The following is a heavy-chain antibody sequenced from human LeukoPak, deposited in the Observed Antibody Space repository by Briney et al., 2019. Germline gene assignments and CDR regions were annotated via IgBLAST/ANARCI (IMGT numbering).Heavy chain of an antibody. Sequence: GESLKISCKGSGYSFTNYWIAWVRQMLGKGLEWMAIVYPRDSDTRYSPSFQGQVTVSADKSISTAYLQWSSLKASDTAMYYCTRPDSTGFYTDWGQGTLVTVSS. CDR2: VYPRDSDT. V-gene: IGHV5-51*01. J-gene: IGHJ4*02. CDR1: GYSFTNYW. D-gene: IGHD3-22*01. CDR3: TRPDSTGFYTD.